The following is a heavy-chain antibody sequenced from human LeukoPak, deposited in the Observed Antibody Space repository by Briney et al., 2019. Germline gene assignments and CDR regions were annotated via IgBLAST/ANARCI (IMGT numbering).Heavy chain of an antibody. CDR3: ARSWFCTNGICALDY. CDR1: GGSISSGSHY. V-gene: IGHV4-39*07. J-gene: IGHJ4*02. D-gene: IGHD2-8*01. CDR2: IFYLGRA. Sequence: SETLSLTCTVSGGSISSGSHYWGWIRQPPGKGLEWIGSIFYLGRAHYSPSLKSRVTMSVDTSNNQFSLKLRSVTAADTAIYYCARSWFCTNGICALDYWGQGTLVTVSS.